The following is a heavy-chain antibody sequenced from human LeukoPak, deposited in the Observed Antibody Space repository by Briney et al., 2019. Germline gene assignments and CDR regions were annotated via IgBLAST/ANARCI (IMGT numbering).Heavy chain of an antibody. J-gene: IGHJ5*02. CDR3: ARVDTMISQSLRWWFDP. CDR2: IYYSGRT. V-gene: IGHV4-59*12. D-gene: IGHD3-22*01. Sequence: SETLSLTCTVSGGSISSYYWNWIRQPPGKGLEWIGYIYYSGRTNYNPSLKSRVTMSVDTSKNQFSLKLSSVTAADTAVYYCARVDTMISQSLRWWFDPWGQGTLVTVSS. CDR1: GGSISSYY.